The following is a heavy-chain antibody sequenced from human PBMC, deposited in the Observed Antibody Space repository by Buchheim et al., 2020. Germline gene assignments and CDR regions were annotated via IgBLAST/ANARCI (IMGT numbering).Heavy chain of an antibody. CDR1: GLTFGDYA. Sequence: EVQLVESGGGLVQPGRSLRLSCTAPGLTFGDYAMSWVRQAPGKGLEWVGFIRSKAYGGTTEYAASVKGRFTISRDDSKSIAYLQMNSLKTEDTAVYYCTSWGDYGGNLPGQYFDYWGQGTL. CDR2: IRSKAYGGTT. CDR3: TSWGDYGGNLPGQYFDY. D-gene: IGHD4-23*01. J-gene: IGHJ4*02. V-gene: IGHV3-49*04.